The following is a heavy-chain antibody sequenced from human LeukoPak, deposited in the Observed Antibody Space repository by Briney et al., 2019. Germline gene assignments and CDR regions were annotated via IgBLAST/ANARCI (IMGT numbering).Heavy chain of an antibody. V-gene: IGHV3-23*01. D-gene: IGHD5-24*01. J-gene: IGHJ4*02. CDR1: EFSFITYW. Sequence: GGSLRLSCAASEFSFITYWMSWVRQAPGKGLEWVSNISGSGSGGSTYCADSVKGRFTISRDNSKNTLYLQMNSLRAEDTAVYYCAKSGYNRFDYWGQGTLVTVSS. CDR2: ISGSGSGGST. CDR3: AKSGYNRFDY.